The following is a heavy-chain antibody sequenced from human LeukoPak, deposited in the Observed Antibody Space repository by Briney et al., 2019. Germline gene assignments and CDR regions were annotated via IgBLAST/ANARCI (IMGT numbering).Heavy chain of an antibody. CDR1: GFTFSSYA. Sequence: SGGSLRLSCAASGFTFSSYAMSWARQAPAKGLEWVSAISGSGGSTYYADSVKGRFTISRDNSKNTLYLQMNSLRAEDTAVYYCVATVTILDYWGQGTLVTVSS. J-gene: IGHJ4*02. CDR2: ISGSGGST. CDR3: VATVTILDY. V-gene: IGHV3-23*01. D-gene: IGHD4-17*01.